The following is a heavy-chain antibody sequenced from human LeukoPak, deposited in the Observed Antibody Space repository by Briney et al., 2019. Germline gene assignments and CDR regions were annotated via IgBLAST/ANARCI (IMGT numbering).Heavy chain of an antibody. J-gene: IGHJ4*02. D-gene: IGHD3-10*01. CDR1: GGSISSGDYY. CDR2: IYYSGST. Sequence: SETLSLTCTVSGGSISSGDYYWSWIRQPPGKGLEWIGYIYYSGSTYYNPSLKSRVTISVDTSKNQFSLKLSSVTAADTAVYYCAGAGTIPLRGVINYWGQGTLVTVSS. CDR3: AGAGTIPLRGVINY. V-gene: IGHV4-30-4*01.